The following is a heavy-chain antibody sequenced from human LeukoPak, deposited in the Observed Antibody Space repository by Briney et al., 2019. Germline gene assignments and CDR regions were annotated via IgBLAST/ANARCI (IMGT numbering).Heavy chain of an antibody. D-gene: IGHD1/OR15-1a*01. Sequence: WESLKIFCKGSGYTFTRYWIGWVRQMPGKGLEWMVSIYPGDSDTIYGPSCQGPVTISVDKSISTTYLHLSSLKASDTAMYFCARVGGWLGTNNLGNFDFWGQGTLVTVSS. J-gene: IGHJ4*02. V-gene: IGHV5-51*01. CDR2: IYPGDSDT. CDR1: GYTFTRYW. CDR3: ARVGGWLGTNNLGNFDF.